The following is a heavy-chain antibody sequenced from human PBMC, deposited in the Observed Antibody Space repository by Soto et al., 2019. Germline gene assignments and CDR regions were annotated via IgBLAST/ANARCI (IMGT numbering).Heavy chain of an antibody. D-gene: IGHD3-10*01. V-gene: IGHV3-33*01. Sequence: QVQLVESGGGVVQPGRSLRLSCAASEFTFSNYGMHWVRQAPGKGLEWVAVILNDGSNRYHADSVKDRFTISRDNSKKKLYLHINRLRAEDTSVYYCARDDEYSGNGMDVWGQGTTVTVS. CDR1: EFTFSNYG. CDR2: ILNDGSNR. J-gene: IGHJ6*02. CDR3: ARDDEYSGNGMDV.